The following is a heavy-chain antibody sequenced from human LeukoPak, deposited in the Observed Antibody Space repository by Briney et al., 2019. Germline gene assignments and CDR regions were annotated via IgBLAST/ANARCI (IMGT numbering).Heavy chain of an antibody. D-gene: IGHD4-17*01. CDR2: IIPIFGTA. Sequence: SVRVSCKASGFSFSSYGFSWVRQAPGQGLEWMGGIIPIFGTANYAQKFQGRVTITVDESTSTAYMELSSLRSEDTAVYYCASHMTTVTLAAFDIWGQGTMVTVSS. V-gene: IGHV1-69*13. CDR3: ASHMTTVTLAAFDI. J-gene: IGHJ3*02. CDR1: GFSFSSYG.